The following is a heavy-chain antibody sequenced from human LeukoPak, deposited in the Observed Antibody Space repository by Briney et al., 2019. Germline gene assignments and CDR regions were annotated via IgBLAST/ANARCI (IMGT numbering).Heavy chain of an antibody. Sequence: ASVKVSCKASGYTFTGYYMHWVRQAPGQGLEWMGWINPNSGGTHYAQKFQGRVTMTRDTSISTAYMELSRLRSDDTAVYYCAREAVVAATSSYFFYYYGMDVWGQGTTVTVSS. CDR1: GYTFTGYY. CDR3: AREAVVAATSSYFFYYYGMDV. J-gene: IGHJ6*02. V-gene: IGHV1-2*02. CDR2: INPNSGGT. D-gene: IGHD2-15*01.